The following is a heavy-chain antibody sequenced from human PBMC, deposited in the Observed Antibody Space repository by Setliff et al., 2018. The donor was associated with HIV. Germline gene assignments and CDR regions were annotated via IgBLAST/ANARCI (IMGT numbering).Heavy chain of an antibody. CDR3: ARGLGIAAAGSRRQDNWFDP. CDR1: GYSIGSGYF. J-gene: IGHJ5*02. D-gene: IGHD6-13*01. CDR2: IYHSGST. Sequence: SEPLSLTCAVSGYSIGSGYFWAWIRQHPGKGLEWIGRIYHSGSTYYNPSLKSRVTQSVDTSKNQFSLRLSSVTAADTAMYYCARGLGIAAAGSRRQDNWFDPWGQGTLVTVSS. V-gene: IGHV4-38-2*01.